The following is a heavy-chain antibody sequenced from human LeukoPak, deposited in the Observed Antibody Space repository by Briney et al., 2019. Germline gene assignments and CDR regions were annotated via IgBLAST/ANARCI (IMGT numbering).Heavy chain of an antibody. D-gene: IGHD2-2*01. V-gene: IGHV3-33*01. CDR3: ARTPSGGAPDYYGMDV. CDR1: GFTFSSYG. J-gene: IGHJ6*04. Sequence: GRSLRLSCAASGFTFSSYGMHWVRQAPGKWLEWVAVIWYDGSNKYYADSVKGRFTISRDNSKNTLYLQMNSLRAEDTAVYYCARTPSGGAPDYYGMDVWGKGTTVTVSS. CDR2: IWYDGSNK.